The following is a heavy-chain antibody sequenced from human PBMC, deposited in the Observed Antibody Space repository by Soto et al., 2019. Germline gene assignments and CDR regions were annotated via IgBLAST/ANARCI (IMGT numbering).Heavy chain of an antibody. D-gene: IGHD6-13*01. J-gene: IGHJ6*02. CDR3: ARVPSYSSSWSWGYYGMDV. CDR1: GYTFITYG. CDR2: ISVDRGNT. V-gene: IGHV1-18*01. Sequence: QVQLVQSGAEVKKPGASVKVSCKASGYTFITYGVSWVRQAPGQGLEWMGWISVDRGNTNYAQKFQGRVTVTTETATNTAYMELRSLRPDDTAVYYCARVPSYSSSWSWGYYGMDVWGQGTTVTVSS.